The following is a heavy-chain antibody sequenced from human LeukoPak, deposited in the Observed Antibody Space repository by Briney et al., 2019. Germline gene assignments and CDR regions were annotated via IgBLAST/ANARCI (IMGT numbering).Heavy chain of an antibody. CDR3: ARETDLESPFTYSYMDV. CDR1: GDAIKYY. J-gene: IGHJ6*03. Sequence: PSETLSLTCTVSGDAIKYYWSWIRQPAGKGLEWIGRFHVTGGADYNPSLSSRVTLPIDTSKSRLSLNLTSVTAADTAVYYCARETDLESPFTYSYMDVWGKGTTVTVSS. CDR2: FHVTGGA. V-gene: IGHV4-4*07.